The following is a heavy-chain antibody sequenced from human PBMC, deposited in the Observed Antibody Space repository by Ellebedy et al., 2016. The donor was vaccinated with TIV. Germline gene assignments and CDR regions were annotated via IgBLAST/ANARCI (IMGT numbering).Heavy chain of an antibody. CDR3: AKATLFNRGDH. V-gene: IGHV3-53*01. D-gene: IGHD5-24*01. CDR2: TYPDGNT. J-gene: IGHJ5*02. CDR1: GFTVSSNY. Sequence: GESLKISCAASGFTVSSNYMSWVRQAPGKGLEWVSITYPDGNTCYADSMKGRFAVSRDNSKNTLYLQMNSLRDEDTAVYYCAKATLFNRGDHWGQGTLVTVSS.